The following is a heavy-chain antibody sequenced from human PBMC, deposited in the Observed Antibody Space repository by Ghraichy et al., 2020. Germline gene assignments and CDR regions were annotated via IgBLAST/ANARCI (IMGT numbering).Heavy chain of an antibody. D-gene: IGHD2-21*01. CDR2: ISFDGGNK. V-gene: IGHV3-30*18. J-gene: IGHJ6*02. CDR1: GFTFSTYG. Sequence: GGSLRLSCAASGFTFSTYGIHWVRQAPGKGLEWVAVISFDGGNKNYADSVKGRFTISRDNSKNTLYLQMNSLRPEDTAVYYCAKDGASHYSFAVDVWGQGTTLSASS. CDR3: AKDGASHYSFAVDV.